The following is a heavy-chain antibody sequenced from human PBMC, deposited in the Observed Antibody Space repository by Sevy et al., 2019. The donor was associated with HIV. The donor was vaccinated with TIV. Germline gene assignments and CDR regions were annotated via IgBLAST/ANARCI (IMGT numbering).Heavy chain of an antibody. J-gene: IGHJ4*02. CDR1: GFTFSRYW. Sequence: GGSLRLSCAASGFTFSRYWMSWVRQAPGKGLEWVANIKQDGDETYYVDSVKGRFSISRDNAKSSLHLQMNSLRAEDTAVYYCATGGGYFDWLSRNYFDYWGQGTLVTVSS. D-gene: IGHD3-9*01. V-gene: IGHV3-7*01. CDR2: IKQDGDET. CDR3: ATGGGYFDWLSRNYFDY.